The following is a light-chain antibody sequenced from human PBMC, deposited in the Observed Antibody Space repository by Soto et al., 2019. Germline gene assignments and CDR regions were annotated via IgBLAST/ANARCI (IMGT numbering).Light chain of an antibody. CDR2: AAS. CDR1: QGSSNF. V-gene: IGKV1-27*01. J-gene: IGKJ3*01. Sequence: DIQMTQSPSSLSASVGDRVTITCRASQGSSNFLAWYQQKPGKVPKVLIYAASTLQSGVPSRFSGSGSGTDFTFTISSLQPEDVATYYCQVYNSAPPVTFGPGTKVDIK. CDR3: QVYNSAPPVT.